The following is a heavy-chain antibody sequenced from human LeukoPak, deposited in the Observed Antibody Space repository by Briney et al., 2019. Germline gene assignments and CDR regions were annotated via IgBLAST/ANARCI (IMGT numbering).Heavy chain of an antibody. J-gene: IGHJ5*02. CDR1: GFTFTTYW. CDR3: ARDDSIYGSGLNWFDP. D-gene: IGHD3-10*01. Sequence: PGESLRLSCAASGFTFTTYWMSWVRQPPGKGLEWVANIKQDGTEKYYVDSVKGRFTISRDNSKNTLYLQMNSLRAEDTAMYYCARDDSIYGSGLNWFDPWGQGNLVTVTS. CDR2: IKQDGTEK. V-gene: IGHV3-7*01.